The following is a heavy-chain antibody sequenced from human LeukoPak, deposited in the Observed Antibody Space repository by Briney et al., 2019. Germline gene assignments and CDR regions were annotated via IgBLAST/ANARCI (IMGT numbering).Heavy chain of an antibody. CDR3: ARDGYCSGGSCYGWNGMDV. Sequence: ASVKVSCKASVYTFTGYYMHWVRQAPGQGLEWMGWINPNSGGTSYAQKFQGRVTMTRDTSISTAYMELSRLRSDDTAVYYCARDGYCSGGSCYGWNGMDVWGQGTTVTVSS. V-gene: IGHV1-2*02. CDR2: INPNSGGT. CDR1: VYTFTGYY. D-gene: IGHD2-15*01. J-gene: IGHJ6*02.